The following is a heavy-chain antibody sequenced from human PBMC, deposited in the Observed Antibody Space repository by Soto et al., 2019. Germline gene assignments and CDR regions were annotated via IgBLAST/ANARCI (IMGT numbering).Heavy chain of an antibody. J-gene: IGHJ5*02. Sequence: EVQLVESGGGLVKPGGSLRLSCAASGFTFSGNTMVWVRQAPGRGLEWVSSISYSSTYIYYADSVKGRFTISRDNAKDSLYLQMNSLRAEDTALYYCARERRASDTRWFDPWGQGTLVTVSS. CDR1: GFTFSGNT. D-gene: IGHD5-18*01. CDR3: ARERRASDTRWFDP. V-gene: IGHV3-21*02. CDR2: ISYSSTYI.